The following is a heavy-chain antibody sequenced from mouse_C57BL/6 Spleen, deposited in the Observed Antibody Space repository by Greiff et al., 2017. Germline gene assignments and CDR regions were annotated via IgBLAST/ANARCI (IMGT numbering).Heavy chain of an antibody. J-gene: IGHJ1*03. CDR1: GYTFTDYE. Sequence: QVHVKQSGAELVRPGASVTLSCKASGYTFTDYEMHWVKQTPVHGLEWIGAIDPETGGTAYNQKFKGKAILTADKSSSTAYMELRSLTSEDSAVYYCTRGGRRLDWYFDVWGTGTTVTVSS. D-gene: IGHD1-1*01. CDR3: TRGGRRLDWYFDV. CDR2: IDPETGGT. V-gene: IGHV1-15*01.